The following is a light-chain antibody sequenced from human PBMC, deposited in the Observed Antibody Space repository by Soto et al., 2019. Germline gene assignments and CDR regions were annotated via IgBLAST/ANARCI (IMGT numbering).Light chain of an antibody. CDR1: SSDVGGYNY. J-gene: IGLJ1*01. CDR3: CSYAGRYTYL. CDR2: DVS. Sequence: QSALTQPRSVSGSPGQSVTISCTGTSSDVGGYNYVSWYQQHPGKAPKLMIYDVSKRPSGVPDRFSGSKSGNTASLTISGLQAEDEADYYCCSYAGRYTYLFGTVTKVTV. V-gene: IGLV2-11*01.